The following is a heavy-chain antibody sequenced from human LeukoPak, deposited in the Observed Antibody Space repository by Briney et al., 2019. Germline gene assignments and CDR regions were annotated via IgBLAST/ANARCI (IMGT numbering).Heavy chain of an antibody. CDR1: GFTFSSYA. V-gene: IGHV3-23*01. D-gene: IGHD2-21*01. J-gene: IGHJ4*02. CDR2: ISGSGGST. CDR3: ARDRGISGLGYYPFDY. Sequence: PGGSLRLSCAASGFTFSSYAMSWVRQAPGKGLEWVSAISGSGGSTYYADSVKGRFTISRDNSKNTLYLQMNSLRAEDTAVYYCARDRGISGLGYYPFDYWGQGTLVTVSS.